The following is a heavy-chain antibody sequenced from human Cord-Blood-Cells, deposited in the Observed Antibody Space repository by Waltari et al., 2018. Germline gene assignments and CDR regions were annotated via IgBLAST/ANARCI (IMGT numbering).Heavy chain of an antibody. Sequence: QVQLQQWGAGLLKPSETLSLTCAVYGGSFSGYYWSWIRQPPGKGLEWIGEINHSGRTNYNPSLKSRVTISVDTSKNQFSLKLSSVTAADTAVYYCARGAVGGSGSYIAPIWGQGTMVTVSS. D-gene: IGHD3-10*01. CDR2: INHSGRT. V-gene: IGHV4-34*01. CDR1: GGSFSGYY. J-gene: IGHJ3*02. CDR3: ARGAVGGSGSYIAPI.